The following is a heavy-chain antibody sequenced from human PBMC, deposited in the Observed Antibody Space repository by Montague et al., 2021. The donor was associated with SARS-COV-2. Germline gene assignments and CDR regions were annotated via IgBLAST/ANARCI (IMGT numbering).Heavy chain of an antibody. D-gene: IGHD4-11*01. CDR2: ISYGGIA. J-gene: IGHJ4*02. V-gene: IGHV4-4*02. CDR3: AGKVLTVPADY. Sequence: SETLSLTCAVSGLSITSTNWWSLVRQPPGKGLEWIGEISYGGIATYNPSLKSRATISMDRSRNLFSLKLSSVTAADTAIYHCAGKVLTVPADYWGQGTLVTVS. CDR1: GLSITSTNW.